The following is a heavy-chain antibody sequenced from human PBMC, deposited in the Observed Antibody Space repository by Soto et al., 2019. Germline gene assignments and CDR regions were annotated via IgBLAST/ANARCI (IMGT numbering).Heavy chain of an antibody. J-gene: IGHJ4*02. Sequence: PSETLSLTCTVSGGSISSGTYYWGWIRQPPGKGLEWIGHIYYSGGTYYNPSLKSRVTISVDTSKNQFSLNLSSVTAADTAVYYCASIMGAIHFDYWGQGTLVTVSS. D-gene: IGHD1-26*01. CDR1: GGSISSGTYY. V-gene: IGHV4-39*01. CDR3: ASIMGAIHFDY. CDR2: IYYSGGT.